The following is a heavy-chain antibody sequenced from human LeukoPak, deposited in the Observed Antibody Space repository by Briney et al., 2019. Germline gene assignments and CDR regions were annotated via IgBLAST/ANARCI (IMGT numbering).Heavy chain of an antibody. CDR3: AKGNYGEKIDY. J-gene: IGHJ4*02. CDR2: ISASGGTT. D-gene: IGHD4-17*01. Sequence: GGSLRLSCAASGFTFLRHGMTWFRQAPGKGLEWVSGISASGGTTYYADSVKGRFTISRDNSKNTLYLQMNSLKAEDAALYYCAKGNYGEKIDYWGPGTLVTVSS. CDR1: GFTFLRHG. V-gene: IGHV3-23*01.